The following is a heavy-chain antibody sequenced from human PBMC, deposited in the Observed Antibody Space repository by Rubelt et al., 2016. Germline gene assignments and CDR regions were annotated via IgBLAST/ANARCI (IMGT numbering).Heavy chain of an antibody. CDR1: GFTFSSYA. CDR2: ISYDGSNK. J-gene: IGHJ6*02. V-gene: IGHV3-30*04. Sequence: VEARGGVVQPGRSLRLSCAASGFTFSSYAMHWVRQAPGKGLEWVAVISYDGSNKYYADSVKGRFTISRDNSKNTLYLQMNSLRAEDTAVYYCARGGYCRSTSCYLYYYYGMAVWGQGTTVTVSS. CDR3: ARGGYCRSTSCYLYYYYGMAV. D-gene: IGHD2-2*01.